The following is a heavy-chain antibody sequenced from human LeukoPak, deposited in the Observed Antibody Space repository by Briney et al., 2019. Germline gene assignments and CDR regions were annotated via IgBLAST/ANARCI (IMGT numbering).Heavy chain of an antibody. CDR1: GYTFTGYY. D-gene: IGHD3-9*01. V-gene: IGHV1-2*02. CDR3: AGASGYLYYFDY. J-gene: IGHJ4*02. Sequence: GASVKVSCKASGYTFTGYYMHWVRQAPGQGLEWMGWINPNSGGTDYAQKFQGRVTMTRDTSISTAYMELSRLRSDDTAVYYCAGASGYLYYFDYWGQGTLVTVSS. CDR2: INPNSGGT.